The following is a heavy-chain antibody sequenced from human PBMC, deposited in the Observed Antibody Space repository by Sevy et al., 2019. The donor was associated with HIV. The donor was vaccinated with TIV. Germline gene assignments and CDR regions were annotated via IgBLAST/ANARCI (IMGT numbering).Heavy chain of an antibody. D-gene: IGHD7-27*01. CDR2: ISKSGSTT. CDR1: GFTFSHHN. V-gene: IGHV3-48*02. CDR3: AREENRELGTIPLDS. J-gene: IGHJ4*02. Sequence: GGSLRLSCAASGFTFSHHNMNWVRQAPGKGLEWISYISKSGSTTYFAASVRGRFTISRDNANNSLFLEMHSLTDEDTAVYYCAREENRELGTIPLDSWGRGIQVTVSS.